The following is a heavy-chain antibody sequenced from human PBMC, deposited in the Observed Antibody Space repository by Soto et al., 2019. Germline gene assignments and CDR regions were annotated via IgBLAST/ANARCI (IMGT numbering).Heavy chain of an antibody. CDR1: GFTFSSYS. Sequence: GGSLRLSCAASGFTFSSYSMNWVRQAPGKGLEWVSYISSSSSTIYYADSVKGRFTISRDNAKNSLYLQMNSLRDEDTAVYYCARDMYVQWLVPSYYYYGMDVWGQGTTVTVSS. CDR3: ARDMYVQWLVPSYYYYGMDV. J-gene: IGHJ6*02. D-gene: IGHD6-19*01. V-gene: IGHV3-48*02. CDR2: ISSSSSTI.